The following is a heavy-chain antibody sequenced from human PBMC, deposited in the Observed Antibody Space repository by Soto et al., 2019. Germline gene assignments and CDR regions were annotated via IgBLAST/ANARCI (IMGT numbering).Heavy chain of an antibody. CDR2: ISYDGSNK. J-gene: IGHJ4*02. CDR3: ATLAVADSYFDY. V-gene: IGHV3-30-3*01. D-gene: IGHD6-19*01. Sequence: GGSLRLSCAASGFTFSGYAMHWVRQAPGKGLEWVAVISYDGSNKYYADSVKGRFTISRDNSKNTLYLQMNSLRAEDTAVYYCATLAVADSYFDYWGQGTLVTVSS. CDR1: GFTFSGYA.